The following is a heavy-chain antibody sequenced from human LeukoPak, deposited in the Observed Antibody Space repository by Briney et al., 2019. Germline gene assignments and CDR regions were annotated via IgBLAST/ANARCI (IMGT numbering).Heavy chain of an antibody. CDR3: ARVGYASSAIYFQQ. CDR1: GGSFSGYY. V-gene: IGHV4-59*10. J-gene: IGHJ1*01. CDR2: IYSSGST. Sequence: SETLSLTCAVYGGSFSGYYWSWIRQPAGKGLEWIGRIYSSGSTNYNPSLKSRVTMSVDTSKNQFSLKVTSVTAADTAVYYCARVGYASSAIYFQQWGQGTLVSVSS. D-gene: IGHD2-8*01.